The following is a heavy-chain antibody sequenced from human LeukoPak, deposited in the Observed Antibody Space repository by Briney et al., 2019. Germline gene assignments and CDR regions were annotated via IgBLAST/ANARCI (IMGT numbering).Heavy chain of an antibody. CDR1: GFTFSRNA. V-gene: IGHV3-23*01. D-gene: IGHD1-26*01. CDR3: AKDSGSNLYYFDY. J-gene: IGHJ4*02. Sequence: GGSLRLSCAASGFTFSRNAMNWVRHAPGKGLEWVSAISSSGGYTYYADSVKGRFIISRDNSKDTLYLQMNSLRAEDTAVYYCAKDSGSNLYYFDYWGQGTLVTVSS. CDR2: ISSSGGYT.